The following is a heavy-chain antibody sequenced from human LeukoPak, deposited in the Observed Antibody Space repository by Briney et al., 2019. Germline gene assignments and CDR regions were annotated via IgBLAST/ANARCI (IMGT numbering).Heavy chain of an antibody. CDR3: ARVGTAMVRFYYFDY. CDR1: GFTFSSYA. J-gene: IGHJ4*02. D-gene: IGHD5-18*01. Sequence: GGSLRLSCAASGFTFSSYAMHWVRQAPGKGLEWVAVISYDESNKYYADSVKGRFTISRDNSKNTLYLQMNSLRAEDTAVYYCARVGTAMVRFYYFDYWGQGTLVTVSS. V-gene: IGHV3-30-3*01. CDR2: ISYDESNK.